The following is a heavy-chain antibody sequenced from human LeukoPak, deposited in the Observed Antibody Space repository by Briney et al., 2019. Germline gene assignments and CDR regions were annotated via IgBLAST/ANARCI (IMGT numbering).Heavy chain of an antibody. D-gene: IGHD3-10*01. V-gene: IGHV3-23*01. CDR3: ATYYFASGGLFRHFDY. CDR1: GFTFSSYA. Sequence: GGSLRLSCAASGFTFSSYAMNWARQAPGKGLEWVSAISGSGASTYYADSVKGRFTISRDDSKNTLYVQMNSLRAEDTAVYYCATYYFASGGLFRHFDYWGQGTLVTVSS. CDR2: ISGSGAST. J-gene: IGHJ4*02.